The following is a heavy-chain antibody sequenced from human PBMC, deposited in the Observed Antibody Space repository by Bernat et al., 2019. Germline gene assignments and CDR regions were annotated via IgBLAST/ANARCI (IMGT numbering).Heavy chain of an antibody. CDR2: IKSKTDGWTT. CDR3: TTGELLFGMDV. Sequence: EVQLVESGGGLVKPGGSLRLSCAASGFTFSNAWMNWVRQAPGKGLEWVGRIKSKTDGWTTDYAAPVKGRFTISRDDSKNTLYLQMNSLKTEDTAVYYCTTGELLFGMDVWGQGTTVTVSS. CDR1: GFTFSNAW. V-gene: IGHV3-15*07. D-gene: IGHD1-26*01. J-gene: IGHJ6*02.